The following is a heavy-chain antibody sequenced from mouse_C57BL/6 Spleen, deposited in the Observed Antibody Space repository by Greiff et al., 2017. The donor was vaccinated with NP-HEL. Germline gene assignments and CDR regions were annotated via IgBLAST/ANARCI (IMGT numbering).Heavy chain of an antibody. CDR1: GFTFSSYA. Sequence: EVKLMESGGGLVKPGGSLKLSCAASGFTFSSYAMSWVRQTPEKRLEWVATISDGGSYTYYPDNVKGRFTISRDNAKNNLYLQMSHLKSEDTAMYYCARDRYGSHYFDYWGQGTTLTVSS. J-gene: IGHJ2*01. V-gene: IGHV5-4*01. CDR2: ISDGGSYT. CDR3: ARDRYGSHYFDY. D-gene: IGHD2-10*02.